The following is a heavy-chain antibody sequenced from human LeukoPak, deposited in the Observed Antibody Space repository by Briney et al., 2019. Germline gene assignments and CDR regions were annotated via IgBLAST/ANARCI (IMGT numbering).Heavy chain of an antibody. CDR1: GGTFSSYA. CDR2: IIPISGTA. J-gene: IGHJ4*02. D-gene: IGHD1-26*01. CDR3: ARDRQAGGTFDFDY. Sequence: ASVKVSCKASGGTFSSYAISWVRQAPGQGLEWMGGIIPISGTANYAQKIQGRVTITADKITSTAYMELSSLRSEDTAVYYCARDRQAGGTFDFDYWGQGTLVTVSS. V-gene: IGHV1-69*06.